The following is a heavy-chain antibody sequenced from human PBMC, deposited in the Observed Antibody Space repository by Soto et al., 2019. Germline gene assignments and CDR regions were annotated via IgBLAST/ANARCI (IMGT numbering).Heavy chain of an antibody. Sequence: GGSLRLSCAASGFTFSNAWMNWVRQAPGKGLEWVGRIKSKTDGGTTDYAAPVKGRFTISRDDSKNTLYLQMNSLKTEDTAVYYCTTDASSGEGQALTSSSWYIYGMDVWGQGTTVTVSS. CDR2: IKSKTDGGTT. D-gene: IGHD6-13*01. CDR1: GFTFSNAW. V-gene: IGHV3-15*07. CDR3: TTDASSGEGQALTSSSWYIYGMDV. J-gene: IGHJ6*02.